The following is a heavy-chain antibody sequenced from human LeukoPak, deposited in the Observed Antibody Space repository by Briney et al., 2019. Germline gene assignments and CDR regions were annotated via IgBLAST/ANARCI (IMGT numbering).Heavy chain of an antibody. CDR1: GYTFTSYG. J-gene: IGHJ5*02. CDR3: ARSYSSSSGGSWFDP. Sequence: ASVKVSCKTSGYTFTSYGISWVRQAPGQGLEWMGWISAYNGNTNYAQKFQGRVTMTRDMSTSTVYMELSSLRSEDTAVYYCARSYSSSSGGSWFDPWGQGTLVTVSS. CDR2: ISAYNGNT. V-gene: IGHV1-18*01. D-gene: IGHD6-6*01.